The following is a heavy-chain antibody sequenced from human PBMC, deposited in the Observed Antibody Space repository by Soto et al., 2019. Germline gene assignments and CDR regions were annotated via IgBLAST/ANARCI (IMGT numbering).Heavy chain of an antibody. CDR2: IYYSGST. CDR1: GGSISSYY. Sequence: PSETLSLTCTVSGGSISSYYWSWIRQPPGKGLEWIGYIYYSGSTDYNPSPKSRVTISVNTSKNQFSLKLTSVTAADTAVYYCARVSSGWWYFAYWGQGTLVTVSS. V-gene: IGHV4-59*01. CDR3: ARVSSGWWYFAY. D-gene: IGHD6-19*01. J-gene: IGHJ4*02.